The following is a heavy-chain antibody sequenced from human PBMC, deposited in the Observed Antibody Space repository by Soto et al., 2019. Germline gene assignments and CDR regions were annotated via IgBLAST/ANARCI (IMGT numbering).Heavy chain of an antibody. Sequence: GASLKVSCKSSGYPFTGYCIHWVRQAPGQGLEWMGWINPNSGGTNYAQKFQGWVTMTRDTSISTAYMELSRLRSDDTAVYYCARSPTIFGEIIDAWGQGTLVTVSS. V-gene: IGHV1-2*04. D-gene: IGHD3-3*01. CDR2: INPNSGGT. CDR1: GYPFTGYC. CDR3: ARSPTIFGEIIDA. J-gene: IGHJ5*02.